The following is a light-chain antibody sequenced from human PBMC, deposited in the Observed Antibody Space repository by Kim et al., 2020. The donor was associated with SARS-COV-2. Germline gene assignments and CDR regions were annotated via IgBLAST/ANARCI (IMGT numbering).Light chain of an antibody. CDR3: QQSYSSPYT. CDR1: QSITSY. V-gene: IGKV1-39*01. J-gene: IGKJ2*01. Sequence: DIQMTQSPSSLSASVGDRVTITCRTSQSITSYLNWYQQKPGKAPKLLIYAASSLQSGVPSRFSGIGSGTDFTLTISSLQPEDFATYYCQQSYSSPYTFAQGTKLEI. CDR2: AAS.